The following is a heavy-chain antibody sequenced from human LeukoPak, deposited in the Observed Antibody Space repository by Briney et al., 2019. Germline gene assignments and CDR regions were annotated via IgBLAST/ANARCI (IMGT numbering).Heavy chain of an antibody. CDR3: ARRAYCGGDCYVDY. Sequence: GESLKISCKGSGYSFTNYWIGWVRQMPGKGLEWMGVIYPGDSDTIYSPSFQGQVTISADKSIITAYLQWSSLKASDTAMYYCARRAYCGGDCYVDYWGQGTLVTVSS. V-gene: IGHV5-51*01. D-gene: IGHD2-21*02. CDR2: IYPGDSDT. J-gene: IGHJ4*02. CDR1: GYSFTNYW.